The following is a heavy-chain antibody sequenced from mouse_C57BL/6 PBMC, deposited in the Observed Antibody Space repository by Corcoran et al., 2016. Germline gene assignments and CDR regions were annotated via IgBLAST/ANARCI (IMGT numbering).Heavy chain of an antibody. Sequence: EVQLQQSGPELVKPGASVKISCKASGYTFTDYYMNWVKQSHGKSLEWIGDINPNNGGTSYNQKFKGKATLTVDKSSSTAYMELRSLTSEDSAVYYCARSNYGYDYFDYWGQGTTLTVSS. V-gene: IGHV1-26*01. CDR2: INPNNGGT. CDR1: GYTFTDYY. J-gene: IGHJ2*01. D-gene: IGHD2-2*01. CDR3: ARSNYGYDYFDY.